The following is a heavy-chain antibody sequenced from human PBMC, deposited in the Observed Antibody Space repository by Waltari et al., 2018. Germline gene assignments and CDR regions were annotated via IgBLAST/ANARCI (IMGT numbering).Heavy chain of an antibody. J-gene: IGHJ4*02. CDR2: ISSSSYI. D-gene: IGHD3-22*01. V-gene: IGHV3-21*01. CDR1: GFTFSSYS. CDR3: ARENYDSSGYYDFDY. Sequence: EVQLVESGGGLVKPGGSLRLSCAASGFTFSSYSMNWVRQAPGKGLEWVSSISSSSYIYYADSVKGRFTISRDNAKNSLYLQMNSLRAEDTAVYYCARENYDSSGYYDFDYWGQGTLVTVSS.